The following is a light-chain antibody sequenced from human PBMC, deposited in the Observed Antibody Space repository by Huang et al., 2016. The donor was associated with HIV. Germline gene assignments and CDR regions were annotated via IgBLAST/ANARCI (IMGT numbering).Light chain of an antibody. CDR1: QGISTW. CDR3: QQANRFPWT. V-gene: IGKV1-12*01. CDR2: AAS. Sequence: DIQMTQSPSVVSASVGDRVPITCRASQGISTWLFWYQQKPGRPPKLLMYAASTLQAGVSSTCSGSASGTNFTLTITRLQPDDFATYYGQQANRFPWTFGQGTNVEIK. J-gene: IGKJ1*01.